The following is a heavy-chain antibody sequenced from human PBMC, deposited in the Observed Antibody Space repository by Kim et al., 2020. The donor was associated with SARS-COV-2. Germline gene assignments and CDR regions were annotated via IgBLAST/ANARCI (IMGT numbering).Heavy chain of an antibody. Sequence: GGSLRLSCTASGFTFGDYAMSWFRQAPGKGLEWVGFIRSKAYGGTTEYAASVKGRFTISRDDSKSIAYLQMNSLKTEDTAVYYCTTWETQYSSPLYYYYYGMDVWGQGTTVTVSS. CDR2: IRSKAYGGTT. CDR3: TTWETQYSSPLYYYYYGMDV. V-gene: IGHV3-49*03. J-gene: IGHJ6*02. D-gene: IGHD6-6*01. CDR1: GFTFGDYA.